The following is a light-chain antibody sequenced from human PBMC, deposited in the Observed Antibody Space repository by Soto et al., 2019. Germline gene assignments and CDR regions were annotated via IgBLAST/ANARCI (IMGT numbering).Light chain of an antibody. V-gene: IGKV3-15*01. CDR1: RSISRN. CDR3: QQYNNWPLT. Sequence: EIVVTQSPAILSVSPGERATLSCRASRSISRNLAWYQQKPGQAPRLLIYAASTRATGLPARFSGSGSGTEFTLTISSLQSEDFAVYSCQQYNNWPLTFGQGTKVDIK. J-gene: IGKJ1*01. CDR2: AAS.